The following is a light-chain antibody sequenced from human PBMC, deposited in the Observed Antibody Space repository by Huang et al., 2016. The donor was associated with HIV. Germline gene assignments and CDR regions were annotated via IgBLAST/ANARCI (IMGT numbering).Light chain of an antibody. CDR3: QQRSKWPLT. Sequence: EIVLTQSPVTLSLSPGDRATLSCRARQSIGTYLAWYQRKSGQAPRLLIYDVSNRAAGVPARFSASGSETDFTLTIASLDPDDFAIYHCQQRSKWPLTFGGGTKVEMK. CDR1: QSIGTY. V-gene: IGKV3-11*01. CDR2: DVS. J-gene: IGKJ4*01.